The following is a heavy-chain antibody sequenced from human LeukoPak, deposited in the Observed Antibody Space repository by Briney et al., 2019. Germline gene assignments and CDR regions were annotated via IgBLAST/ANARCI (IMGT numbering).Heavy chain of an antibody. CDR1: GFTVSSKY. J-gene: IGHJ5*02. Sequence: GSLRLSCADSGFTVSSKYMICVGEVPGKGLDWVSVIFSGDDTYYADSVKGRFTISRGSSENTLYLQMNSLRAEDTAVYYCARDFGRGYCSTNNCYGWFDPWGQGTLVTVSS. CDR3: ARDFGRGYCSTNNCYGWFDP. CDR2: IFSGDDT. V-gene: IGHV3-66*01. D-gene: IGHD2-2*01.